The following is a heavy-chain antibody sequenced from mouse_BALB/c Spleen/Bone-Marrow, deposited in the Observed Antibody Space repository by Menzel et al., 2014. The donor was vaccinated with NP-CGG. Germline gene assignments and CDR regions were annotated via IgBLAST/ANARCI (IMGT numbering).Heavy chain of an antibody. Sequence: VQLQQSGAELVRPGASVKVSCKASGYTXTSYWINWVKQRPGQGLEWIGNIYPSDSYTNYNQNFKDKATLTVDKSSSTAYMQLSSPTSEDSAVYYCTRQYGNYYAMDYWGQGTSVTVSS. J-gene: IGHJ4*01. CDR3: TRQYGNYYAMDY. CDR2: IYPSDSYT. D-gene: IGHD2-10*02. V-gene: IGHV1-69*02. CDR1: GYTXTSYW.